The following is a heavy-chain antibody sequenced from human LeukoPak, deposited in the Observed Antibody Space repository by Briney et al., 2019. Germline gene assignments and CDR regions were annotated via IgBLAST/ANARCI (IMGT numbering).Heavy chain of an antibody. CDR3: AQEWLDFWSGYLVDY. CDR1: GFTFSSYA. CDR2: ISGSGGST. Sequence: GGSLRLSCAASGFTFSSYAMSWVRQAPGKGLEWVSAISGSGGSTYYADSVRGRFTISRDNSKNTLYLQMNSLRAEDTAVYYCAQEWLDFWSGYLVDYWGQGTLVTVSS. J-gene: IGHJ4*02. V-gene: IGHV3-23*01. D-gene: IGHD3-3*01.